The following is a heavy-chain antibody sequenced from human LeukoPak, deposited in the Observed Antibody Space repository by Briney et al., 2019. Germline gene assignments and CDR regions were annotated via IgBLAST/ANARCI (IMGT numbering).Heavy chain of an antibody. V-gene: IGHV3-72*01. Sequence: GGSLRLSCAASGFTFSHYWMSWVRQAPGKGLEWVGRIRNKANSYTTDYAASVKGRFTISRDDSMNSLYLQMNSLKTEDTAVYYCGRVRGEENWGQGTLVTVSS. J-gene: IGHJ4*02. D-gene: IGHD3-10*01. CDR3: GRVRGEEN. CDR1: GFTFSHYW. CDR2: IRNKANSYTT.